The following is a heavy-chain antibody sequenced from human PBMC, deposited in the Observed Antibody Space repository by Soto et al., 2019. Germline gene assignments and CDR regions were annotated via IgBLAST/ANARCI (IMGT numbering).Heavy chain of an antibody. Sequence: PGGSLRLSCEASGFTFNKYCMSWVRQAPGKGLEWVANIKPDGSEKYYVDSVKGRFTISRDNARSSVYLQINSLRAGDTAVYYCAREKLYSHSLSDYWGQGTVVTVSS. D-gene: IGHD3-16*02. CDR1: GFTFNKYC. V-gene: IGHV3-7*03. CDR3: AREKLYSHSLSDY. CDR2: IKPDGSEK. J-gene: IGHJ4*02.